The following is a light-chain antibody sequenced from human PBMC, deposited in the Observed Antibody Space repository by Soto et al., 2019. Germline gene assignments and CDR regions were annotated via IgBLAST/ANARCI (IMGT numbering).Light chain of an antibody. J-gene: IGKJ1*01. CDR1: QTISSW. V-gene: IGKV1-5*03. Sequence: DIQMTQSPSTLSGSVGDGVTITCRASQTISSWLAWYQQKPGKAPKLLIYKASTLKSGVPSRLSGSGSGTEFTLTISRLQPDDFATYYCQNYNSYSEACGQGTKVDIK. CDR3: QNYNSYSEA. CDR2: KAS.